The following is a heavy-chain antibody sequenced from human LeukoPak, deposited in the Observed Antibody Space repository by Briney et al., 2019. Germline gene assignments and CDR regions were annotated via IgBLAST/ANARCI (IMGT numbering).Heavy chain of an antibody. CDR2: TYYRSKWYD. V-gene: IGHV6-1*01. CDR3: AKNRRGDYNMDV. D-gene: IGHD1-14*01. J-gene: IGHJ6*02. Sequence: SQTLSLTCAISGASVSTNSATWNWIRQSPSRGLEWLGRTYYRSKWYDDYAVSLKSRITITPDTSKNQVSLQLYSVTPEDTAVYYCAKNRRGDYNMDVWGQGTTVTVSS. CDR1: GASVSTNSAT.